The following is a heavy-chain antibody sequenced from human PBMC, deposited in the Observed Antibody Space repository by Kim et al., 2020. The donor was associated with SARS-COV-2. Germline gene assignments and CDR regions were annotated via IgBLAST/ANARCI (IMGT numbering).Heavy chain of an antibody. D-gene: IGHD3-10*01. J-gene: IGHJ4*02. V-gene: IGHV3-23*03. CDR3: AKSYGSGSYYILDY. Sequence: ADSVKGRFTISRDNSKNTLYLQMNSLRAEDTAVYYCAKSYGSGSYYILDYWGQGTLVTVSS.